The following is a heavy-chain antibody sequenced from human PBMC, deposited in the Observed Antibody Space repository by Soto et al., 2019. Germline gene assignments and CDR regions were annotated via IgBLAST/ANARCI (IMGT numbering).Heavy chain of an antibody. Sequence: QVQLQESGPGLVKPSQTLSLTCTVSGGSISSGDYYWSWVRQPPGKGLEWIGYIYYSGSTYCNPSLKSRVTISGDTSKNQFSLNLSSVTVADTAVYYCARARRGDPIDYWGQGTLVTVSS. J-gene: IGHJ4*02. D-gene: IGHD3-16*01. V-gene: IGHV4-30-4*01. CDR1: GGSISSGDYY. CDR3: ARARRGDPIDY. CDR2: IYYSGST.